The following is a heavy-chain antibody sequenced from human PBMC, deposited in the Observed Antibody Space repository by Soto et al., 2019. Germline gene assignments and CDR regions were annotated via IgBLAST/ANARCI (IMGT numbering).Heavy chain of an antibody. J-gene: IGHJ3*01. D-gene: IGHD3-16*01. Sequence: PGGSLRLSCAASGFTFSSYAMSWVRQAPGKGLEWVSAIRGSGGSTYYADSVKGRFTISRDNSKNTLYLQMNSLRAEDTAVSYFAKEGVRSGGGDAFDVWGSGTMVT. V-gene: IGHV3-23*01. CDR1: GFTFSSYA. CDR3: AKEGVRSGGGDAFDV. CDR2: IRGSGGST.